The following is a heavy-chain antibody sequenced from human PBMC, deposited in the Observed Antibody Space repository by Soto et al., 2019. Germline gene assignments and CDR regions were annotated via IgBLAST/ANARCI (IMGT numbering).Heavy chain of an antibody. CDR3: ARGRYCSGGSCHDAFDI. Sequence: PGGSLRLSCAASGFTFSSYSMNWVRQAPGKGLEWVSSISSSSSYIYYADSVKGRFTISRDNAKNSLYLQMNSLRAEDTAVYYCARGRYCSGGSCHDAFDIWGQGTMVTVSS. CDR2: ISSSSSYI. D-gene: IGHD2-15*01. V-gene: IGHV3-21*01. J-gene: IGHJ3*02. CDR1: GFTFSSYS.